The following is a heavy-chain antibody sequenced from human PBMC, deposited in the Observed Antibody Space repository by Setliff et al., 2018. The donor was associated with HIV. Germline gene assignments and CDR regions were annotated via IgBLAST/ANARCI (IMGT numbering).Heavy chain of an antibody. CDR3: ATDPRELSDYYNYMDV. D-gene: IGHD1-7*01. J-gene: IGHJ6*03. V-gene: IGHV3-49*04. Sequence: GGSLRLSCTASGFTFGDYAMSWVRQAPGKGLEWVGFVKSKAYGGTTEHAASVKGRFTISRDNAKNSLYLQMNSLRADDTAVYYCATDPRELSDYYNYMDVWGKGTTVTVSS. CDR2: VKSKAYGGTT. CDR1: GFTFGDYA.